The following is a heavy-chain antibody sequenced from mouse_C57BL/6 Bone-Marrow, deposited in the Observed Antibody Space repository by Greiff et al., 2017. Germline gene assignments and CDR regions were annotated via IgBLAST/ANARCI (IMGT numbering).Heavy chain of an antibody. V-gene: IGHV5-6*01. CDR1: GFTFSSYG. CDR2: ISSGGSYT. CDR3: AHGSSSAWFAY. J-gene: IGHJ3*01. Sequence: VQLKESGGDLVKPGGSLKLSCAASGFTFSSYGMSWVRQTPDKRLEWVATISSGGSYTYYPDSVKGRFTISRDNAKNTLYLQMSSLKSEDTAMYYCAHGSSSAWFAYWGQGTLVTVSA. D-gene: IGHD1-1*01.